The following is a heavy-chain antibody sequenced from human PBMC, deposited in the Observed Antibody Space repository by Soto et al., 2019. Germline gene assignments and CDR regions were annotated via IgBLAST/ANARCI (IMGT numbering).Heavy chain of an antibody. Sequence: SETLSLTCTVSGGSISSSSYYWGWIRQPPGKGLEWIGSIYYSGSTHYNPSLKSRVTISVDTSKNQFSLKLSSVTAADTAVYYCAIVEGDLSTGTTYYFDYWGQGTLVTSPQ. CDR3: AIVEGDLSTGTTYYFDY. CDR2: IYYSGST. V-gene: IGHV4-39*07. D-gene: IGHD1-7*01. CDR1: GGSISSSSYY. J-gene: IGHJ4*02.